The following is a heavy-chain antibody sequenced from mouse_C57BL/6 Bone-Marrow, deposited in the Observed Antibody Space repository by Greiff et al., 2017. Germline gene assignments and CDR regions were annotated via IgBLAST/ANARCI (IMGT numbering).Heavy chain of an antibody. V-gene: IGHV1-81*01. Sequence: QVQLQQSGAELARPGASVKLSCKASGYTFTSYGISWVKQRTGQGLEWIGEIYPRSGNTYYNEKFKGKATLTVDKSSSTAYMQLSSLTSEDSAVYYCAADLLWLRRGFAYWGQGTLVTVSA. J-gene: IGHJ3*01. CDR1: GYTFTSYG. D-gene: IGHD2-2*01. CDR3: AADLLWLRRGFAY. CDR2: IYPRSGNT.